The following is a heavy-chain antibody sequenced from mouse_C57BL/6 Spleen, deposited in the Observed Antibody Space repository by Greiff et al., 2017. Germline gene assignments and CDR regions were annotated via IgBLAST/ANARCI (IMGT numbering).Heavy chain of an antibody. CDR2: IHPNSGST. V-gene: IGHV1-64*01. D-gene: IGHD1-1*01. CDR1: GYTFTSYW. Sequence: VQLQQPGAELVKPGASVKLSCKASGYTFTSYWMHWVKQRPGQGLEWIGMIHPNSGSTNYNEKFKSKATLTVDKSSSTAYMQLSSLTSEDSAVYYCARVPLYYGSSHFDYWGQGTTLTVSS. CDR3: ARVPLYYGSSHFDY. J-gene: IGHJ2*01.